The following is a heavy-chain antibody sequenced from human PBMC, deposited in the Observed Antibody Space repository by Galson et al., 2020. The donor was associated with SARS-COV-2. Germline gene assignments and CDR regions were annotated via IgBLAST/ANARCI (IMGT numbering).Heavy chain of an antibody. J-gene: IGHJ4*02. CDR1: GYTFTTYG. D-gene: IGHD1-26*01. CDR3: VGPVLVGALGGFDY. Sequence: ASVKVSCKASGYTFTTYGIGWLRQAPGQGLEGMGWISHHNDDKLYPPTLQGRVPRTTDRSPTTVYLELRRLRSDDTAVYYSVGPVLVGALGGFDYWGQGTLVLVSS. V-gene: IGHV1-18*01. CDR2: ISHHNDDK.